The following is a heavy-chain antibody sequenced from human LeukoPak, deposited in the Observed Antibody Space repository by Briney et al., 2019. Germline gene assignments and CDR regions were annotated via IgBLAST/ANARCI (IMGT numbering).Heavy chain of an antibody. V-gene: IGHV1-2*02. D-gene: IGHD7-27*01. CDR3: ARDHNWGPDY. CDR1: GYTYPYHY. J-gene: IGHJ4*02. CDR2: IHPGRGDT. Sequence: GPSVKVFCQSLGYTYPYHYFLWPPQAPGQGIEWMGWIHPGRGDTNIAQKFQGRVSLTRDMSISAAYMELSRLTPDDTAVYYCARDHNWGPDYWGQGTLVSVSS.